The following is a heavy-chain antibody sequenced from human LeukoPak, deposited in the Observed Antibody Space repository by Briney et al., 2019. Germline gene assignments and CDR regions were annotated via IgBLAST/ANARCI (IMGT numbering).Heavy chain of an antibody. D-gene: IGHD4-11*01. Sequence: SETLSLTCTVSGGSISSSSYYWGWIRQPPGKGLEWIGSIYYSGSTYYNPFLKSRVTISVDTSKNQFSLKLSSVTAADTAVYYCARLRNDYTLYWFDPWGQGTLVTVSS. CDR3: ARLRNDYTLYWFDP. CDR2: IYYSGST. V-gene: IGHV4-39*01. CDR1: GGSISSSSYY. J-gene: IGHJ5*02.